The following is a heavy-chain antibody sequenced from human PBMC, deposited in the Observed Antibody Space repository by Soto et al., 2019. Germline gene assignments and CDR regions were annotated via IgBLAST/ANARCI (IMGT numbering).Heavy chain of an antibody. CDR3: AREYTYGSNFFDC. Sequence: QVQLQESGPGLVKPSQTLSLSCTVSGGSISSAAYYWSWIRQHPGKGLEWIGYISHSGSTYYTPSLKSRVIISPDTSKNQFSLNLTSLTAADTAVYYCAREYTYGSNFFDCWGQGALVSVSS. CDR2: ISHSGST. CDR1: GGSISSAAYY. V-gene: IGHV4-31*03. D-gene: IGHD5-18*01. J-gene: IGHJ4*02.